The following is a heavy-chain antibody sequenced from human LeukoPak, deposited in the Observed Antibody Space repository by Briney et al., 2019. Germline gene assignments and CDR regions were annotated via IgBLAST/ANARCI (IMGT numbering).Heavy chain of an antibody. D-gene: IGHD3-9*01. CDR2: ISGSGGST. CDR1: GFTFSSYE. J-gene: IGHJ5*02. CDR3: AKDDYDILTGYFDP. V-gene: IGHV3-23*01. Sequence: GGSLRLSCAASGFTFSSYEMNWVRQAPGKGLEWVSAISGSGGSTYYADSVKGRFTISRDNSKNTLYLQMNSLRAEDTAVYYCAKDDYDILTGYFDPWGQGTLVTVSS.